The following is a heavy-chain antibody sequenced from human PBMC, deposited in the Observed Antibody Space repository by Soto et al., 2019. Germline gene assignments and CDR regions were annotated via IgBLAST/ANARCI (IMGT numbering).Heavy chain of an antibody. CDR2: ISGSGGST. V-gene: IGHV3-23*01. J-gene: IGHJ6*02. D-gene: IGHD2-2*02. Sequence: RRLSCAASGFTFSSYAMSWVRQAPGKGLEWVSAISGSGGSTYYADSVKGRFTISRDNSKNTLYLQMNSLRAEDTAVYYCAKADNPLNPAGIWSVYYDGMDVWGQGTTVTVSS. CDR1: GFTFSSYA. CDR3: AKADNPLNPAGIWSVYYDGMDV.